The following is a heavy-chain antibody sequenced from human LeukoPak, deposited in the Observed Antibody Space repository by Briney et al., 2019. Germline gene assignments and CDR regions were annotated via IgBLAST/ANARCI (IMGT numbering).Heavy chain of an antibody. CDR3: ARHYYYGSGSYPIDY. D-gene: IGHD3-10*01. J-gene: IGHJ4*02. Sequence: SETLSLTCTVSGGSISSYYWSWIRQPPGKGLGWIGYIYYSGSTNYNPSLKSRVTISVDTSKNQFSLKLSSVTAADTAVYYCARHYYYGSGSYPIDYWGQGTLVTVSS. CDR2: IYYSGST. V-gene: IGHV4-59*08. CDR1: GGSISSYY.